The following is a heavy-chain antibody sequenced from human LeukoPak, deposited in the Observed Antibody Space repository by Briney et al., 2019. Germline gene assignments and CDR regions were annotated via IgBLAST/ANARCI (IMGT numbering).Heavy chain of an antibody. CDR1: AYSISSGYY. V-gene: IGHV4-38-2*01. CDR3: ARHVFRNWFDP. J-gene: IGHJ5*02. D-gene: IGHD2-21*01. Sequence: SETLSLTCAVSAYSISSGYYWGWIRQPPGKGLECIESIYHSGRTYYNPSLKSRVTISVDTSKNQFSLKLSSVTAADTAVYYCARHVFRNWFDPWGQGTLVTVSS. CDR2: IYHSGRT.